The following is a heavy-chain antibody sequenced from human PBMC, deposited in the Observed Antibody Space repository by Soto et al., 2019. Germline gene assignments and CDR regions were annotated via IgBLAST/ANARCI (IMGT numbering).Heavy chain of an antibody. Sequence: SVKGSCRASGGTFSNDVISWVRQAPGQGLECMGGIIPISGRANYAQKLQGRLTITADESTSTVYLELSSLRSDDTAVYYCARGWNDFPHWGQGTLVTVSS. J-gene: IGHJ4*02. D-gene: IGHD1-1*01. CDR1: GGTFSNDV. V-gene: IGHV1-69*13. CDR2: IIPISGRA. CDR3: ARGWNDFPH.